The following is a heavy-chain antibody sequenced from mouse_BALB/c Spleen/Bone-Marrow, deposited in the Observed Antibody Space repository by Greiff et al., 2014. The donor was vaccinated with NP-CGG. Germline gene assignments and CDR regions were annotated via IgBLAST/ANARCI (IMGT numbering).Heavy chain of an antibody. J-gene: IGHJ4*01. Sequence: EVQLQQSGPELVKPRASVKMSCKASGYTFTSYVMHWVKQKPGQGLEWIGYINPYNDGTKYNEKFKGKATLTSDKSSSTAYMELSSLTSEDSAVYYCARKVWYYAMDYWGQGTSVTVSS. D-gene: IGHD2-10*02. CDR3: ARKVWYYAMDY. CDR1: GYTFTSYV. CDR2: INPYNDGT. V-gene: IGHV1-14*01.